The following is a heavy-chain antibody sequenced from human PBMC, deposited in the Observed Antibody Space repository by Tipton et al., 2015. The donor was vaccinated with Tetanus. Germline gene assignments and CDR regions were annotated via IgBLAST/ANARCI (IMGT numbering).Heavy chain of an antibody. CDR2: MNPKTGPA. CDR3: ARGNRGSSWYL. CDR1: GYAFASYD. V-gene: IGHV1-8*01. Sequence: QLVQSGAEVKKPGASVKVSCKAYGYAFASYDLNWVRQASGQGLEWLGYMNPKTGPAGYAQKFQGRVTMTSDISSSTAYMELRNLRSDDTAVYYCARGNRGSSWYLWGQGTPLTVSS. J-gene: IGHJ4*02. D-gene: IGHD6-13*01.